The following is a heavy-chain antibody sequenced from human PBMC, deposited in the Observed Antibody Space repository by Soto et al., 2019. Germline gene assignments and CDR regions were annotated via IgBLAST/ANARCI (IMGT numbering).Heavy chain of an antibody. V-gene: IGHV4-61*01. Sequence: SETLSLTCTVSGGSVSSGSYYWSWIRQPPGKGLEWIGYIYYSGSTNYNPSLKSRVTISVDTSKNQFSLKLSSVTAADTAVYYCARDANYYGMDVWGQGTTVTVSS. CDR1: GGSVSSGSYY. J-gene: IGHJ6*02. CDR2: IYYSGST. CDR3: ARDANYYGMDV.